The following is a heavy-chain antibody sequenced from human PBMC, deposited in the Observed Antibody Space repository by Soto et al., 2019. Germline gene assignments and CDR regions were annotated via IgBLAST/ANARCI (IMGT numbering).Heavy chain of an antibody. V-gene: IGHV4-34*01. CDR3: ALIAVAAEAEKYYFDY. J-gene: IGHJ4*02. D-gene: IGHD6-19*01. CDR2: INHSGST. Sequence: SETLSLTCAVYGGSFSGYSWSWIRQPPGKGLEWIGEINHSGSTNYNPSLKSRATISVDTSKNQFSLKLSSVTAADTAVYYCALIAVAAEAEKYYFDYWGQGTLVTVSS. CDR1: GGSFSGYS.